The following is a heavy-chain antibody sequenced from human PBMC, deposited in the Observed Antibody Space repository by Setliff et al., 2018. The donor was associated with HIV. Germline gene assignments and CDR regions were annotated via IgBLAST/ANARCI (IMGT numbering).Heavy chain of an antibody. J-gene: IGHJ3*02. CDR2: IFISGST. D-gene: IGHD3-22*01. CDR3: ARGGSSGFYPHDAFDI. V-gene: IGHV4-4*08. CDR1: GASISAYY. Sequence: PSETLSLTCAVSGASISAYYWSWIRQPPGKGLEWIGFIFISGSTNYHPSLKSRVPISEDRSKNQLTLKLSSVTAADTAVYYCARGGSSGFYPHDAFDIWGQGTTVTVSS.